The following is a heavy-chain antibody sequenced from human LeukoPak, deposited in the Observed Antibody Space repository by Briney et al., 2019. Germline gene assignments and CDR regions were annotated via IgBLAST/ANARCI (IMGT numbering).Heavy chain of an antibody. J-gene: IGHJ5*02. CDR3: GRDRVTTVRGGNWFDL. V-gene: IGHV1-2*06. CDR1: GYTFTGYY. D-gene: IGHD3-10*01. Sequence: ASVKVSCKASGYTFTGYYMHWVRQAPGQGLEWMGRINPNSGGTNYAQKFQGRVTMTRDTSISTAYMELSRLRSDDTAVYYCGRDRVTTVRGGNWFDLWGQGTLVTVSS. CDR2: INPNSGGT.